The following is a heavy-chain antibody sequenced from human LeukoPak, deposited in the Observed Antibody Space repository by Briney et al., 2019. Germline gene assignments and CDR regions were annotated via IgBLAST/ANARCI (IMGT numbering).Heavy chain of an antibody. CDR1: GYTFTSYG. J-gene: IGHJ6*03. D-gene: IGHD6-13*01. Sequence: ASVKVSCKASGYTFTSYGISWVRQAPGQGLEWMGWISAYNGNTNYAQKLQGRVTMTTDTSTSTAYMELRSLRSDDTAVYYCARLPCSSSWSRYYYYYYYYMDVWGKGTTVTISS. CDR2: ISAYNGNT. V-gene: IGHV1-18*01. CDR3: ARLPCSSSWSRYYYYYYYYMDV.